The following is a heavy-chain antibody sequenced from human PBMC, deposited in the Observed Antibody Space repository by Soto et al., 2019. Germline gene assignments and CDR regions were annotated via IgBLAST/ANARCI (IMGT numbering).Heavy chain of an antibody. Sequence: ASVNVSCKASGYTFTSYDINWVRQATGQGLEWMGWMNPNSGNTGYAQKFQGRVTMTRNTSISTAYLELSSLRSGDTAVYYCAREGFYYGDYYWGQGTLVTVSS. CDR3: AREGFYYGDYY. CDR1: GYTFTSYD. V-gene: IGHV1-8*01. J-gene: IGHJ4*02. CDR2: MNPNSGNT. D-gene: IGHD4-17*01.